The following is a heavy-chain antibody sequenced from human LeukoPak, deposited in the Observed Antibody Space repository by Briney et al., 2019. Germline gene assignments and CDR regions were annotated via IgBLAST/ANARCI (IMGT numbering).Heavy chain of an antibody. V-gene: IGHV4-59*08. CDR2: IYYSGST. J-gene: IGHJ4*02. D-gene: IGHD3-10*01. Sequence: SETLSLTCTVSGGSISSYYWSWIRQPPGKGLEWIGYIYYSGSTNYNPSLKSRVTISVDTSKNQFSLKLSSVAAADTAVYYCARHSADYYGSGSPIDYWGQGTWSPSPQ. CDR1: GGSISSYY. CDR3: ARHSADYYGSGSPIDY.